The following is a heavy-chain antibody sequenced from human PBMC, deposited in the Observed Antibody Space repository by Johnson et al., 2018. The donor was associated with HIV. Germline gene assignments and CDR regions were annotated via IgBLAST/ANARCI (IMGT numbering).Heavy chain of an antibody. CDR2: ISYDGSNK. J-gene: IGHJ3*02. D-gene: IGHD3-10*01. V-gene: IGHV3-30-3*01. CDR3: AKEGTLWFGELYDAFDI. CDR1: GFTFSSYA. Sequence: QVQLVESGGGLVKPGGSLRLSCAASGFTFSSYAMHWVRQAPGKGLEWVAVISYDGSNKYYADSVKGRFTISRDNSKNTLYLQMNSLRAEDTAVHYCAKEGTLWFGELYDAFDIWGQGTMVTVSS.